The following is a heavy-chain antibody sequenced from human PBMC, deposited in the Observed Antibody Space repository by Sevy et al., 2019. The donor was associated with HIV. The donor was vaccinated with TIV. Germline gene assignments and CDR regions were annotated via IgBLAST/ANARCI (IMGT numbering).Heavy chain of an antibody. CDR1: GFTFSSYA. CDR3: AKSRLLHHYYYMDV. CDR2: ISGSGGST. J-gene: IGHJ6*03. V-gene: IGHV3-23*01. Sequence: GGSLRLSCAASGFTFSSYAMSWVRQAPGKGLEWVSAISGSGGSTYYADSVKGRFTISRDNSKNTLYLQMNSLRAEDTAVYYCAKSRLLHHYYYMDVWGKGTTVTVSS.